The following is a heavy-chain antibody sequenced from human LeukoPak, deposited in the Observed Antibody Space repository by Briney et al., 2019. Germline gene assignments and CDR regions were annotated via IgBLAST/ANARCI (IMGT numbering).Heavy chain of an antibody. CDR3: AISIQAAAIPAFNY. CDR2: INPDRGGT. D-gene: IGHD6-25*01. CDR1: GNTFAGHN. V-gene: IGHV1-2*02. Sequence: ASVKVSCKAPGNTFAGHNIHWMRQAPGQGLELMGWINPDRGGTDYARQFQGRVTMTSDTSIRAAYMELSSLVSEDSAVYFCAISIQAAAIPAFNYWGQGTLVTVSS. J-gene: IGHJ4*02.